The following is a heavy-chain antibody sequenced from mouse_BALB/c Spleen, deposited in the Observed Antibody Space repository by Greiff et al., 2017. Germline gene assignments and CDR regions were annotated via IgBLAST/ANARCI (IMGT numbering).Heavy chain of an antibody. CDR1: GYSFTSYW. Sequence: VQLQQSGPQLVRPGASVKISCKASGYSFTSYWMHWVKQRPGQGLEWIGMIDPSDSETRLNQKFKDKATLTVDKSSSTAYMQLSSPTSEDSAVYYCARSGTARASWFAYWGQGTLVTVSA. V-gene: IGHV1S126*01. D-gene: IGHD3-2*01. CDR2: IDPSDSET. CDR3: ARSGTARASWFAY. J-gene: IGHJ3*01.